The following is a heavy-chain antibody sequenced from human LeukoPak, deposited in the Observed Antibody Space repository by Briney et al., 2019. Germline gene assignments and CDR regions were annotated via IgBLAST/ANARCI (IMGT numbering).Heavy chain of an antibody. Sequence: GGSLRLSCAASGFTFSSYAMSWVRQAPGKGLEWVSAISGSGGSTYYADSVKGRFSISRDNSKNTLYLQMNRLRAEDTAIYYCAKEGYYGDYWNGMFDYWGQGTLVTVSS. CDR2: ISGSGGST. V-gene: IGHV3-23*01. J-gene: IGHJ4*02. CDR1: GFTFSSYA. CDR3: AKEGYYGDYWNGMFDY. D-gene: IGHD4-17*01.